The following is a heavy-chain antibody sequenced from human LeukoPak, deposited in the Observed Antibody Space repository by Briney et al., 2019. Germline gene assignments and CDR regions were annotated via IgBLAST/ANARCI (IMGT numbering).Heavy chain of an antibody. J-gene: IGHJ4*02. CDR3: ARDGPDYYDSSGYYFHPPTN. V-gene: IGHV3-11*01. CDR1: GFTFSDYY. Sequence: GGSLRLSCAASGFTFSDYYMSWIRQAPGKGLEWVSYISSSGSTIYYADSVKGRFTISRDNAKNSLYLQMNSLRAEDTAVYYCARDGPDYYDSSGYYFHPPTNWGQRALVTVSS. CDR2: ISSSGSTI. D-gene: IGHD3-22*01.